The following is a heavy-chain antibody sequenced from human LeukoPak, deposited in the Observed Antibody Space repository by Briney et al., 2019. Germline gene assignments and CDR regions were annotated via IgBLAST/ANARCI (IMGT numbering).Heavy chain of an antibody. CDR1: GGSINNYY. V-gene: IGHV4-59*08. J-gene: IGHJ4*02. CDR3: ARHQGHDFYDSSGYYSFDY. Sequence: SETLSLTCIVSGGSINNYYWSWIRQPPGKGLEWIGYIYYTGSTNYSPSLKRRVTISADTSKKQFSLKLRSVTAADTAVYFCARHQGHDFYDSSGYYSFDYWGQGTLVTVSS. D-gene: IGHD3-22*01. CDR2: IYYTGST.